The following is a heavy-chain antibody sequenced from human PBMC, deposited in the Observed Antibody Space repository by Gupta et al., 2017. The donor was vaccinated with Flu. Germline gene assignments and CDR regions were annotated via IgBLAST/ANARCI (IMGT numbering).Heavy chain of an antibody. Sequence: CAASGFTCSNYWMHWVRQVPGKGRVWVSRVDNDGSGTSYADSVKGRFTNSRDNAKNTLYLQMNRLRAEDTAVYYCATVFEDWGQGTLVTVSS. J-gene: IGHJ4*02. CDR2: VDNDGSGT. V-gene: IGHV3-74*01. CDR3: ATVFED. D-gene: IGHD2-21*02. CDR1: GFTCSNYW.